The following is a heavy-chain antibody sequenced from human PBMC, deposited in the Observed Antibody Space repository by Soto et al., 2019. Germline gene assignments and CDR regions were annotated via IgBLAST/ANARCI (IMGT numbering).Heavy chain of an antibody. CDR2: IYYSGST. CDR1: GGSISSYY. J-gene: IGHJ3*02. D-gene: IGHD2-15*01. CDR3: ASGGYCSGGSCYFDDAFDI. V-gene: IGHV4-59*08. Sequence: SETLSLTCTVSGGSISSYYWSWIRQPPGKGLEWIGYIYYSGSTNYNPSLKSRVTISVDTSKNQFSLKLSSVTAADTAVYYCASGGYCSGGSCYFDDAFDIWGQGTMVTVSS.